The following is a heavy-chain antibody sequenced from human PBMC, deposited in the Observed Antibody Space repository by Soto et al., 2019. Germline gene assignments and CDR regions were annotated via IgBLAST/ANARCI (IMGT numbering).Heavy chain of an antibody. Sequence: SVKVSCKASGGTFSSYAISWVRQAPGQGLEWMGGIIPIFGTANYAQKFQGRVTITADKSTSTAYMELSSLRSEDTAVYYCARVRYNWNPKSRGAFDIWGQGTMVPVSS. CDR3: ARVRYNWNPKSRGAFDI. D-gene: IGHD1-20*01. V-gene: IGHV1-69*06. J-gene: IGHJ3*02. CDR2: IIPIFGTA. CDR1: GGTFSSYA.